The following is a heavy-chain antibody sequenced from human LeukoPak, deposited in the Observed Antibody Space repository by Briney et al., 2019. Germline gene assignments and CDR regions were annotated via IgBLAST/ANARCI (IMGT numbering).Heavy chain of an antibody. J-gene: IGHJ4*02. Sequence: SVKLSCKASGGTFSIYAISWVRQPPGQGLEWMGGIIPICGTGNYAQKSQGRVTITTDGSTSTAYMELRSLRAEDTAVYYCARGDRSGYDSPADYWGQGTLVTVSS. CDR2: IIPICGTG. CDR1: GGTFSIYA. V-gene: IGHV1-69*05. CDR3: ARGDRSGYDSPADY. D-gene: IGHD5-12*01.